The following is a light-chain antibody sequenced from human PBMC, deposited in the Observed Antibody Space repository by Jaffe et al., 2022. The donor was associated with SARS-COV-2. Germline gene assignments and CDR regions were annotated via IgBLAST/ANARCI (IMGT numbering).Light chain of an antibody. J-gene: IGLJ3*02. V-gene: IGLV2-23*01. Sequence: QSALTQPASVSGSPGQSITISCTGTSSDVGSYNLVSWYQQHPDKAPKLMIYEDNKRPSGVSNRFSGSKSGNTASLTISGLQAEDEADYYCCSYAGSNWVFGGGTMLTVL. CDR3: CSYAGSNWV. CDR1: SSDVGSYNL. CDR2: EDN.